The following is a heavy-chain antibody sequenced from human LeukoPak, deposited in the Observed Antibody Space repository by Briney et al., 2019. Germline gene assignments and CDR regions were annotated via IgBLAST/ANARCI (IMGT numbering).Heavy chain of an antibody. V-gene: IGHV3-15*07. CDR2: IKSKVYSATA. CDR1: GLSFNHAR. Sequence: PGGPLRLSCAASGLSFNHAREDGVREVPGKGVEGVGRIKSKVYSATADYAAPVMGRFTISRDDSKSTLYLQMNSLKIEDTAVYYCAALGFGDFSASDNWGQGTLVTVSS. J-gene: IGHJ4*02. CDR3: AALGFGDFSASDN. D-gene: IGHD3-10*01.